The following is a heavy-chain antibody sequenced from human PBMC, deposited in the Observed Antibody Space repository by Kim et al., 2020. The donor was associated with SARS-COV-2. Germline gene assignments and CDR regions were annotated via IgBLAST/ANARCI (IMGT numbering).Heavy chain of an antibody. J-gene: IGHJ6*02. CDR3: ARDQDSGVYYDFWSGYTRYYYGMDV. CDR1: GFTVSSNY. V-gene: IGHV3-53*01. Sequence: GGSLRLSCAASGFTVSSNYMSWVRQAPGKGLEWVSVIYSGGSTYYADSVKGRFTISRDNSKNTLYRQMNSLRAEDTAVYYCARDQDSGVYYDFWSGYTRYYYGMDVWGQGTTVTVSS. D-gene: IGHD3-3*01. CDR2: IYSGGST.